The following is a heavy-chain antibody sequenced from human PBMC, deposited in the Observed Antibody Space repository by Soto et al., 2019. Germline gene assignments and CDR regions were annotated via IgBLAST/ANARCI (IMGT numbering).Heavy chain of an antibody. J-gene: IGHJ5*02. V-gene: IGHV4-39*01. D-gene: IGHD3-3*01. CDR3: ARRVSDYWFDP. Sequence: SETLSLTCTFSVGSISSSSYYWGWIRQPPWKGLEWIGSIYYSGSTYYNPSLKSRATISVEKSKNQFSLKLSSVTAADTAVYYCARRVSDYWFDPFGQGTLVTVSS. CDR2: IYYSGST. CDR1: VGSISSSSYY.